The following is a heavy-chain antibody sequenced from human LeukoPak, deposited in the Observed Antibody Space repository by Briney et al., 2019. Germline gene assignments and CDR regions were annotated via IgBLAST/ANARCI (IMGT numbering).Heavy chain of an antibody. J-gene: IGHJ4*02. CDR1: GNTFTTYY. V-gene: IGHV1-46*01. Sequence: GASVKVSCKASGNTFTTYYMHWVRQAPGQGLEWMGRIDPSGGSTTYEEKFQGRVTMTRDMSTTTFYMELSSLRYEDTAVYYCARGKKDSSGWYHLDYWGQGTLVTVSS. CDR3: ARGKKDSSGWYHLDY. D-gene: IGHD6-19*01. CDR2: IDPSGGST.